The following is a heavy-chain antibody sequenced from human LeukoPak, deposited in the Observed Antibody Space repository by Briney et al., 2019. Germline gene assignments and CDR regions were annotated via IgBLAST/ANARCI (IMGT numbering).Heavy chain of an antibody. CDR3: AKVRQWREDQKGGFDY. J-gene: IGHJ4*02. Sequence: GGSLRVSCAASGFTFSTYAMSWVRQAPGKGLEWVAVISYDGSNKYYADSVKGRFTISRDNSKNTLYLQMNSLRAEDTAVYFCAKVRQWREDQKGGFDYWGQGTLVTVSS. CDR1: GFTFSTYA. CDR2: ISYDGSNK. D-gene: IGHD6-19*01. V-gene: IGHV3-30*18.